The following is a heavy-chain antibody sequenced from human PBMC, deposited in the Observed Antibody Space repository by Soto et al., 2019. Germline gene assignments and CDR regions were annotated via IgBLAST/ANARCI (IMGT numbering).Heavy chain of an antibody. CDR2: INHSGST. D-gene: IGHD3-3*01. Sequence: SETLALTCAVYGGAFSGYYWSWIRQPPGKGLEWIGEINHSGSTNYNPSLKSRVTISVDTSKNQFSLKLSSVTAADTAVYYCATTRRGNYDFWSGSVMEPFDIWGQGTMVT. CDR1: GGAFSGYY. CDR3: ATTRRGNYDFWSGSVMEPFDI. J-gene: IGHJ3*02. V-gene: IGHV4-34*01.